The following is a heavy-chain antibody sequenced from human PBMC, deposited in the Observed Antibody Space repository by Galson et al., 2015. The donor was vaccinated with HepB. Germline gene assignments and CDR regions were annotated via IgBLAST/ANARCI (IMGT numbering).Heavy chain of an antibody. CDR1: GFTFSSYA. CDR3: AKPPPEVRGVISYYYYGMDV. D-gene: IGHD3-10*01. J-gene: IGHJ6*02. V-gene: IGHV3-23*01. Sequence: SLRLSCAASGFTFSSYAMSWVRQAPGKGLEWVSAISGSGGSTYYADSVKGRFTISRDNSKNTLYLQMNSLRAEDTAVYYCAKPPPEVRGVISYYYYGMDVWGQGTTVTVSS. CDR2: ISGSGGST.